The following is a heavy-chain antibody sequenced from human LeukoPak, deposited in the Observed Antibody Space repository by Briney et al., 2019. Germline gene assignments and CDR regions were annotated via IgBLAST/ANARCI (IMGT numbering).Heavy chain of an antibody. CDR2: IRYDGSNK. CDR1: GFTFSSYG. CDR3: ARLSGGLTIFDY. V-gene: IGHV3-30*02. Sequence: GGSLRLSCAASGFTFSSYGMHWVRQAPGKGLEWVAFIRYDGSNKYYADSVKGRFTISRDNSKNTLYLQMNSLRAEDTAVYYCARLSGGLTIFDYWGQGALVTVSS. J-gene: IGHJ4*02. D-gene: IGHD3-16*01.